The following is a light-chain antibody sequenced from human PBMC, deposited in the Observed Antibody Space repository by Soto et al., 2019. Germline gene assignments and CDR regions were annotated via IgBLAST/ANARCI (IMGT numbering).Light chain of an antibody. V-gene: IGLV1-44*01. Sequence: QSVLTQPPPASGTPGQRVTISCSGSSSNIGSNTVNWYQQLPRTAPKLLIYYNSQRPSGVPDRFSGSKSGTSASLAISGLQAEDEADYYCAAWDDSLNGVVFGGVTKVTVL. CDR3: AAWDDSLNGVV. J-gene: IGLJ3*02. CDR2: YNS. CDR1: SSNIGSNT.